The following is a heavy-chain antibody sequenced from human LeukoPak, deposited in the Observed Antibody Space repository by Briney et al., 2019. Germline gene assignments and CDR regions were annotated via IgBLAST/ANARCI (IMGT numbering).Heavy chain of an antibody. CDR1: GGSISSGRYY. CDR2: IYTSGST. D-gene: IGHD3-22*01. J-gene: IGHJ4*02. V-gene: IGHV4-61*02. CDR3: ARDSSGYYLTFDY. Sequence: PSETLSLTCTVSGGSISSGRYYWSWIRQPAGKGLEWIGRIYTSGSTNYNPSLKSRVTMSVDTSKNQFSLKLSSVTAADTAVYYCARDSSGYYLTFDYWGQGTLVTVSS.